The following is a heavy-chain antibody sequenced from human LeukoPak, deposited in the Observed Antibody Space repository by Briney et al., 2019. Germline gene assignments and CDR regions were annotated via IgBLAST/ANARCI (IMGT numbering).Heavy chain of an antibody. CDR3: AVITADSSSWFYFDY. CDR2: ISSSGSTV. Sequence: GGSLRLSCAASGFTFSSYEMNWVRQAPGKGLEWVSYISSSGSTVYYADSVKGRFTISRDNAKNSLYLQMNSLRAEDTAVYYCAVITADSSSWFYFDYWGQGTLVTVSS. J-gene: IGHJ4*02. D-gene: IGHD6-13*01. CDR1: GFTFSSYE. V-gene: IGHV3-48*03.